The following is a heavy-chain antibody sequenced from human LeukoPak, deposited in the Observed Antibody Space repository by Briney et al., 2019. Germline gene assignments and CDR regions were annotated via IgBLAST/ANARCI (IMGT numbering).Heavy chain of an antibody. Sequence: GGSLRLSCVASGFTFSSYGMHWVRQAPGKGLEWVSYISSSGSTIYYADSVKGRFTISRDNAKNSLYLQMNSLRAEDTAVYYCARRSITMWDVWGKGTTVTISS. CDR3: ARRSITMWDV. J-gene: IGHJ6*04. CDR1: GFTFSSYG. D-gene: IGHD3-10*02. CDR2: ISSSGSTI. V-gene: IGHV3-48*04.